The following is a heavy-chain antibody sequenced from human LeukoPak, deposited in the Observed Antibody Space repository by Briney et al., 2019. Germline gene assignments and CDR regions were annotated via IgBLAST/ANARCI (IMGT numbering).Heavy chain of an antibody. J-gene: IGHJ4*02. CDR1: GDSISNYY. Sequence: SETLSLTCTVSGDSISNYYWSWIRQPPGKGLEWIRYIYYSGSTNYNPSLKSRVTISVDTSKNQFSLKLSSVTAADTAVYYCARYSSGLWQQPRYDYWGQGTLVTVSS. CDR3: ARYSSGLWQQPRYDY. CDR2: IYYSGST. D-gene: IGHD6-13*01. V-gene: IGHV4-59*08.